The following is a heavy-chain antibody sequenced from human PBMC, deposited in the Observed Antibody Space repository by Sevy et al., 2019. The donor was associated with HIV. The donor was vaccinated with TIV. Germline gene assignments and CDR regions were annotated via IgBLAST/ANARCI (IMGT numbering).Heavy chain of an antibody. J-gene: IGHJ4*02. CDR1: GDTFTNNY. CDR2: VDPSAGNT. V-gene: IGHV1-46*01. CDR3: VRADPDQHFDS. Sequence: ASVKVSCKASGDTFTNNYIHWVRQAPGQGLEWMGMVDPSAGNTTYAQKFQGRATMTRDRSTSILYMDLSSLRSEDTAVYYCVRADPDQHFDSWGQGTLVTVSS.